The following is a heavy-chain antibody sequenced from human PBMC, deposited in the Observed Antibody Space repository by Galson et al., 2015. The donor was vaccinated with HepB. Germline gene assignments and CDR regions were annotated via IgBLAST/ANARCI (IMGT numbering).Heavy chain of an antibody. Sequence: SVKVSCKASGYTLTDLSMHWVRQAPGKGLEWMGGFDPEDGETIYAQKFQDRVTMTEDTSTDTAYMELSSLTSEDTALYYCATYFPFWSGYYYDYWGQGTLVTVSS. CDR2: FDPEDGET. V-gene: IGHV1-24*01. CDR3: ATYFPFWSGYYYDY. D-gene: IGHD3-3*01. CDR1: GYTLTDLS. J-gene: IGHJ4*02.